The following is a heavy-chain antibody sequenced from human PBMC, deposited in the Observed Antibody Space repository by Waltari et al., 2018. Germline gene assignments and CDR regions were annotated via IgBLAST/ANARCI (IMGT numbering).Heavy chain of an antibody. Sequence: EVQLLESGGGLVQPGGSLRLSCAASGFTFSSYAMSWVRQAPGKGLEWVSAISGCGGSTYYADSVKGRFTISRDNSKNTLYLQMNSLRAEDTAVYYCAKGVTYYDFWSGYYVPWYFDYWGQGTLVTVSS. V-gene: IGHV3-23*01. CDR2: ISGCGGST. CDR3: AKGVTYYDFWSGYYVPWYFDY. D-gene: IGHD3-3*01. CDR1: GFTFSSYA. J-gene: IGHJ4*02.